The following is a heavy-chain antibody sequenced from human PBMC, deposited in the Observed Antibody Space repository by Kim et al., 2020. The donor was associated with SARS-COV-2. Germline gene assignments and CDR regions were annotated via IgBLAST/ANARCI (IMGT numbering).Heavy chain of an antibody. J-gene: IGHJ3*02. CDR2: INHSGST. Sequence: SETLSLTCAVYGGSFSGYYWSWIRQPPGKGLEWIGEINHSGSTNYNPSLKSRVTISVDTSKNQFSLKLSSVTAADTAVYYCARFLGYCSSTSCSVNDAFDIWGQGTMVTVSS. D-gene: IGHD2-2*01. CDR1: GGSFSGYY. CDR3: ARFLGYCSSTSCSVNDAFDI. V-gene: IGHV4-34*01.